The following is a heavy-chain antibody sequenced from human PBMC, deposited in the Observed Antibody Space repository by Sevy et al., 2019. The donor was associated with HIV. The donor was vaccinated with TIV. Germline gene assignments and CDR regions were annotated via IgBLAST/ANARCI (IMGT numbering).Heavy chain of an antibody. CDR2: INPNSGGT. V-gene: IGHV1-2*02. CDR3: ARGGSLRYYDSSGYSWFDP. D-gene: IGHD3-22*01. CDR1: GYTFTAYY. J-gene: IGHJ5*02. Sequence: ASVKVSCKASGYTFTAYYMHWVRQAPGQGLEWMGWINPNSGGTNYPQKFQGRVTMTRETSISTAYMELRRLRSDDTAVDYCARGGSLRYYDSSGYSWFDPWGQGTLVTVSS.